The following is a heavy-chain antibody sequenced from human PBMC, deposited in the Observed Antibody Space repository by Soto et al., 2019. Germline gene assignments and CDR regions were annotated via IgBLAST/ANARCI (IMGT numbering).Heavy chain of an antibody. CDR3: ASERRCSGGSCYSTDAFDI. J-gene: IGHJ3*02. V-gene: IGHV1-18*01. CDR1: GYTFTNYG. CDR2: INVYNGNT. Sequence: GASVKVSCKASGYTFTNYGISWVRQAPGQGLEWMGWINVYNGNTKYAQKVQGRVTMTTDTSTSTAYMELRSLRSDDTAVYYCASERRCSGGSCYSTDAFDIWGQGTMVTVAS. D-gene: IGHD2-15*01.